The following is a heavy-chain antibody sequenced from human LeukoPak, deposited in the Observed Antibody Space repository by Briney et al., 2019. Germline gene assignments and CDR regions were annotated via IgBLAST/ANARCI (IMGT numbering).Heavy chain of an antibody. D-gene: IGHD2-2*01. J-gene: IGHJ6*02. Sequence: PSETLSLTCTVSGGSITRYYWTWIRQPPGKGLEWIGYIFSNGTTNYNPYLKSRVAISLDTSKRQFSLRLTSVTAADTAVYYCARDGCSSTSCYSDYYYGMDVWGQGTTVTVSS. V-gene: IGHV4-59*01. CDR2: IFSNGTT. CDR3: ARDGCSSTSCYSDYYYGMDV. CDR1: GGSITRYY.